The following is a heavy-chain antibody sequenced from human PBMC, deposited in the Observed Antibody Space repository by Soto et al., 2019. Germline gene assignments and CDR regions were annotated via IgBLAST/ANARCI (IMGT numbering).Heavy chain of an antibody. D-gene: IGHD1-26*01. J-gene: IGHJ4*02. Sequence: EVQLVESGGDLVQPGGSLRLSCIASGFTFSIYWMTWIRHTPGKGLEWVAQINQDGSEKYYVDSVEGRFTISRDNAKNSLYLQMNSLRGADTAVYYCVRDDGARSADYWGQGALVTVSS. CDR1: GFTFSIYW. CDR2: INQDGSEK. CDR3: VRDDGARSADY. V-gene: IGHV3-7*04.